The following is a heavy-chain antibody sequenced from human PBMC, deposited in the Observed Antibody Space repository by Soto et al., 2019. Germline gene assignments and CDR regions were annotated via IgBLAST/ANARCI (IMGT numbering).Heavy chain of an antibody. Sequence: GASVKVSCKASGYTFTSYYMHWVRQAPGQGLEWMGIINPSGGSTSYAQKFQGRVTMTRGTSTSTVYMELSSLRSEDTAVYYCARGPRVHSSSWYLIRGYYFDYWGQGTLVTVSS. CDR3: ARGPRVHSSSWYLIRGYYFDY. J-gene: IGHJ4*02. CDR2: INPSGGST. CDR1: GYTFTSYY. V-gene: IGHV1-46*01. D-gene: IGHD6-13*01.